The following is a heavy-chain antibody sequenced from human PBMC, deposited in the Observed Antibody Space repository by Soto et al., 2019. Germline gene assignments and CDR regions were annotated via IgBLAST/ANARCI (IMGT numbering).Heavy chain of an antibody. D-gene: IGHD3-9*01. CDR2: IFHSGST. Sequence: HLQLQESGSRLVKPSQTLSLTCAVSGDSVNSGFYSWSWIRQPPGKGLEWIGYIFHSGSTFYNPSLENRVSISVDRSRNQFSLKLTSVTAADTAVYYCARVFSNFWYFFDYWGQGALVTVSS. CDR3: ARVFSNFWYFFDY. V-gene: IGHV4-30-2*01. J-gene: IGHJ4*02. CDR1: GDSVNSGFYS.